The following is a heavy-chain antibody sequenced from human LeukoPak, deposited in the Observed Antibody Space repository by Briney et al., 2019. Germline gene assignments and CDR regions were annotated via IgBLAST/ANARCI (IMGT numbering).Heavy chain of an antibody. CDR2: INIDETNA. J-gene: IGHJ3*01. CDR1: GFTFSNYL. Sequence: PGGSLRLSCAVSGFTFSNYLMHWLRQAPGGGLVWVSRINIDETNAYADSVSGRVTISRDNAKNTLYLQMNSLSAEDTAVYFCGRGGDGIDVWGQGTTVIVSS. CDR3: GRGGDGIDV. V-gene: IGHV3-74*01.